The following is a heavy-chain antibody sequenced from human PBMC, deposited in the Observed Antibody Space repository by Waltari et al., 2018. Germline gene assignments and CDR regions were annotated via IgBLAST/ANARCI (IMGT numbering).Heavy chain of an antibody. J-gene: IGHJ4*02. V-gene: IGHV4-4*02. CDR3: ARVLLGCSYTSCYLDN. Sequence: QVQLQESGPGLVKPSGTLSLPCAVSGYSISQSDWWNWVRQSPGKGLEWIGEISHYGTTKYNPSLKSRVTISLDTSKNHFSLNLSSVTAADTAVYYCARVLLGCSYTSCYLDNWGPGTLVTVSP. D-gene: IGHD2-2*01. CDR1: GYSISQSDW. CDR2: ISHYGTT.